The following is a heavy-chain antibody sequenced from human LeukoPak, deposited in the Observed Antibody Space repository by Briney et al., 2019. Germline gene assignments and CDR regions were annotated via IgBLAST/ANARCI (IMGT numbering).Heavy chain of an antibody. D-gene: IGHD3-22*01. V-gene: IGHV3-48*04. CDR1: GFTVSNYS. J-gene: IGHJ4*02. CDR3: ARDTYSYDSSGYYYPSGFDY. CDR2: ISSGSITI. Sequence: GGSLRLSCAASGFTVSNYSMNWVRQAPGKGLEGVSYISSGSITIYYADSVKGRVTISRDNAKSSLYLQMNSLRAEDTAVYYCARDTYSYDSSGYYYPSGFDYWGQGTLVTVSS.